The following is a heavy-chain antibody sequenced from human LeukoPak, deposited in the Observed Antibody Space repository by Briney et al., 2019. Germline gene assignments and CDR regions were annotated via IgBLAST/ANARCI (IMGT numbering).Heavy chain of an antibody. D-gene: IGHD6-13*01. CDR2: IYYSGST. J-gene: IGHJ1*01. V-gene: IGHV4-39*01. CDR3: ARRGAAAGFD. Sequence: SETLSLTCTVSGGSISSSSYYWGWIRQPPGKGLEWIGSIYYSGSTYYNPSLKSRVTISVDTSKNQFPLKLSSVTAAGTAVYYCARRGAAAGFDWGQGTLVTVSS. CDR1: GGSISSSSYY.